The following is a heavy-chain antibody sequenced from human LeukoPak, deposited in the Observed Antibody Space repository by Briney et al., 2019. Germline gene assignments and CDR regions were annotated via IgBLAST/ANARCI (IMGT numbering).Heavy chain of an antibody. Sequence: SETLSLTCTVSGVSFSSYYWSWIRQPPGKGLEWIGYIYYTGSTNYNPSLKSRVTVSVDTSRNQFSLRLSSVTAADTAVYYCARGGSRAISSSDFDSWGQGILVTVSS. J-gene: IGHJ4*02. CDR2: IYYTGST. D-gene: IGHD6-6*01. V-gene: IGHV4-59*01. CDR3: ARGGSRAISSSDFDS. CDR1: GVSFSSYY.